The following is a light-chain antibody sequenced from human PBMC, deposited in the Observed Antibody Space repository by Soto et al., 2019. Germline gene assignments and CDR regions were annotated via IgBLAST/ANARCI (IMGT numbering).Light chain of an antibody. J-gene: IGKJ4*01. Sequence: EIVLTQSPGTLSLSPGDRATLSCEASQSVNNNYLAWDQHKPGQAPRLLIYGASSRATGIPHRFSGSGSCTDFTLTISRLEPEDFAVYYCQQYDTSLPYTFGGGTKVEIK. CDR2: GAS. V-gene: IGKV3-20*01. CDR1: QSVNNNY. CDR3: QQYDTSLPYT.